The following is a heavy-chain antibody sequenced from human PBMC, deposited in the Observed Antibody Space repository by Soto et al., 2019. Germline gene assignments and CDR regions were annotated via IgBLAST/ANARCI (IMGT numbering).Heavy chain of an antibody. D-gene: IGHD1-1*01. Sequence: QVQLQESGPGLVKPSQTLSLTCTVSGGSISSGGTGSYWTWIRQLPGKGLEWIGYIYYTGNTYYNPSLKSHPTISIATSENQFSLKLTSVTAAATAVYFCASGHDAYKVRYWGQGTLVTVSS. CDR2: IYYTGNT. V-gene: IGHV4-31*01. J-gene: IGHJ4*02. CDR3: ASGHDAYKVRY. CDR1: GGSISSGGTGSY.